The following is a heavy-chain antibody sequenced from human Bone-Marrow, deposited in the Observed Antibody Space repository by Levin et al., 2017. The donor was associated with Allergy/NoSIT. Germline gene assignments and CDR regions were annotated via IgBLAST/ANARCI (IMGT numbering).Heavy chain of an antibody. J-gene: IGHJ3*01. V-gene: IGHV5-51*01. CDR2: IFPGDSET. Sequence: GESLKISCKGSGYSFPNYWFGWVRQVPGEGLEWMGLIFPGDSETRYRPSFQGQVTFSADKSTSTAYLHLSGLRASDTAVYFCAVGGTSPYHAFDVWGQGTTVTVFS. CDR3: AVGGTSPYHAFDV. D-gene: IGHD6-19*01. CDR1: GYSFPNYW.